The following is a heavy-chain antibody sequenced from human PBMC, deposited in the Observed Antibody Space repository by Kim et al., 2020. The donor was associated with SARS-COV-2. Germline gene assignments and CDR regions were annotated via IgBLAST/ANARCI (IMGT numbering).Heavy chain of an antibody. Sequence: YYRDPVKGRFTISRDYSKSTLYLQMNRLRAEDTAVYYCAKNKGGNSAFDYWGQGSLVTVSS. V-gene: IGHV3-30*02. D-gene: IGHD4-4*01. J-gene: IGHJ4*02. CDR3: AKNKGGNSAFDY.